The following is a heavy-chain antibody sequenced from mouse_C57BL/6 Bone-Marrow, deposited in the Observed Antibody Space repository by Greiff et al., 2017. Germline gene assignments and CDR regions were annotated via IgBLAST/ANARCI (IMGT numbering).Heavy chain of an antibody. D-gene: IGHD2-3*01. CDR3: TRGRYDGYYAMDY. V-gene: IGHV1-15*01. Sequence: QVQLQQSGAVLVRPGASVTLSCKASGYTFTDYEMHWVKQTPVPGLEWIGAIDSETGGTASNQTFKGKAIQIADQCSSTAYMAPRSLTSEDSAVYYCTRGRYDGYYAMDYWGQGTSVTVSS. CDR2: IDSETGGT. J-gene: IGHJ4*01. CDR1: GYTFTDYE.